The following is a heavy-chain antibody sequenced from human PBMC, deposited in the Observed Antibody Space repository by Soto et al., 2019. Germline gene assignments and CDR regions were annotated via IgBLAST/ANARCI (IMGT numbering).Heavy chain of an antibody. J-gene: IGHJ4*02. Sequence: SESLSLTCTVSGGSVSSGSYYWSWIRQPPGKGLEWIGYIYYSGSTNYNPSLKSRVTISVDTSKNQFSLKLSSVTAADTAVYYCARGLGDVDTAIDCDYWGQGTLVTVSS. CDR3: ARGLGDVDTAIDCDY. V-gene: IGHV4-61*01. D-gene: IGHD5-18*01. CDR1: GGSVSSGSYY. CDR2: IYYSGST.